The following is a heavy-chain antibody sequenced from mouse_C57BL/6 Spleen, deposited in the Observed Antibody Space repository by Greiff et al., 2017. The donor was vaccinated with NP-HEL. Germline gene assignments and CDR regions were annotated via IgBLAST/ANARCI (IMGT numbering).Heavy chain of an antibody. CDR3: ARGDYGYAMDY. CDR2: FFPYTDDT. CDR1: GYTFTTYS. J-gene: IGHJ4*01. V-gene: IGHV1-47*01. D-gene: IGHD2-4*01. Sequence: VQLQQSGAELVKPGASVKISCKASGYTFTTYSIEWMKQNPGKSLEWIGNFFPYTDDTKYIEKFTGTATLTVEKSSSTVYLELSRLTSDDSAVYYCARGDYGYAMDYWGQGTSVTVSS.